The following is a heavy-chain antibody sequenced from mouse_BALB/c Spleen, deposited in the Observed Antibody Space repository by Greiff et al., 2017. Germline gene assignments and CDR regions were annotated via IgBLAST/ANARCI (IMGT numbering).Heavy chain of an antibody. CDR2: ISSGSSTI. CDR1: GFTFSSFG. Sequence: EVKVVESGGGLVQPGGSRKLSCAASGFTFSSFGLHWVRQAPEKGLEWVAYISSGSSTIYYADTVKGRFTISRDNPKNTLFLQMTSLRSEDTAMYYCASPMITTRYYAMDYWGQGTSVTVSS. V-gene: IGHV5-17*02. D-gene: IGHD2-4*01. J-gene: IGHJ4*01. CDR3: ASPMITTRYYAMDY.